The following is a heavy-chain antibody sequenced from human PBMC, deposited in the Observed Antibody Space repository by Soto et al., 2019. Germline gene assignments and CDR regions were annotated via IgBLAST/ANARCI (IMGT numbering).Heavy chain of an antibody. J-gene: IGHJ4*02. Sequence: GGSLRLSCAASGFTFSDYYMSWIRQVPGKGLEWVAYISGASDSIPYADSVKGRFTISRDNARNSLYLQMNSLRAEDTAVYYCARVAVVTAAGTSDYWGQGTLVTVSS. CDR1: GFTFSDYY. CDR3: ARVAVVTAAGTSDY. V-gene: IGHV3-11*06. D-gene: IGHD6-13*01. CDR2: ISGASDSI.